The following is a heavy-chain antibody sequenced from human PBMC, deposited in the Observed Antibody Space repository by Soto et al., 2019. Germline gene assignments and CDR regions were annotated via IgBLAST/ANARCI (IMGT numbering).Heavy chain of an antibody. CDR3: ARDPASVGYHFDL. CDR1: GFSFSTYG. D-gene: IGHD6-13*01. V-gene: IGHV3-33*01. Sequence: QVQLVESGGGVVQPGRSLKLSCAASGFSFSTYGCHWVRQAPGKGPEWVAVIWFDGSKKYYADSVEGRFTISRDNSKNTLFLQMNTLRDEDTAVYYCARDPASVGYHFDLWGQGTLVTVSS. J-gene: IGHJ4*02. CDR2: IWFDGSKK.